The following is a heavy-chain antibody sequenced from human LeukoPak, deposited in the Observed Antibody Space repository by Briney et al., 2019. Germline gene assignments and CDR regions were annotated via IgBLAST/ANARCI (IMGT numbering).Heavy chain of an antibody. D-gene: IGHD2-2*01. V-gene: IGHV3-21*01. Sequence: GGSLRLSCAASGFTFSSYSMNWVRQAPGKGLEWVSSISSSSSYTYYADSVKGRFTISRDNAKNPLYLQMNSLRAEDTAVYYCARDIKARGYCSSTSCYGAVFYYYYGMDVWGQGTTVTVSS. CDR2: ISSSSSYT. J-gene: IGHJ6*02. CDR3: ARDIKARGYCSSTSCYGAVFYYYYGMDV. CDR1: GFTFSSYS.